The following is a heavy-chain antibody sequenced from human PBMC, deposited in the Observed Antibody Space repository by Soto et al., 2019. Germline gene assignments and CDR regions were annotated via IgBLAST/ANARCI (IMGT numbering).Heavy chain of an antibody. D-gene: IGHD3-22*01. Sequence: GGSLRLSCAASGFTFSSYGMHWVRQAPGKGVEWVAVISKDGSTKYDADSVKGRFTISRDNSKNTLYLQMNSLRAEDTAVYYCAKETHSSGYGSYFDYWGQGTLVTVSS. V-gene: IGHV3-30*18. CDR3: AKETHSSGYGSYFDY. CDR1: GFTFSSYG. CDR2: ISKDGSTK. J-gene: IGHJ4*02.